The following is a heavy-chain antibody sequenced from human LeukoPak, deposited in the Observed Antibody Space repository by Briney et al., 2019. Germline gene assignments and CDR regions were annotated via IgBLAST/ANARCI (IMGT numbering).Heavy chain of an antibody. Sequence: SETLSLTCAVYGGSFSGYYWSWIRQPPGKGLEWIGEINHSGSTNYNPSLKSRVTISVDTSKNQFSLKLSSVTAADTAVYYCARHLPLHYDFWSGYYPATGAFDIWGQGTMVTVSS. J-gene: IGHJ3*02. V-gene: IGHV4-34*01. D-gene: IGHD3-3*01. CDR3: ARHLPLHYDFWSGYYPATGAFDI. CDR1: GGSFSGYY. CDR2: INHSGST.